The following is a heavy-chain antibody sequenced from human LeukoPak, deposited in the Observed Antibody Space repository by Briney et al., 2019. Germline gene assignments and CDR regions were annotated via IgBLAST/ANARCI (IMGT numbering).Heavy chain of an antibody. V-gene: IGHV4-39*01. D-gene: IGHD2-15*01. CDR1: GGSVSSSSYY. J-gene: IGHJ6*03. CDR2: IYYSGST. CDR3: ARQWGRYCSGGSCYSYYYYYYMDV. Sequence: PSETLSLTCTVSGGSVSSSSYYWGWIRQPPGKGLEWIGSIYYSGSTYYNPSLKSRVTISVDTSKDQFSLKLSSVTAADTAVYYCARQWGRYCSGGSCYSYYYYYYMDVWGKGTTVTVSS.